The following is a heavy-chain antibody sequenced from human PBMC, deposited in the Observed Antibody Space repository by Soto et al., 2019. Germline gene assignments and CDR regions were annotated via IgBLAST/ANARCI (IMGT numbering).Heavy chain of an antibody. V-gene: IGHV3-23*01. Sequence: PGGSLRLSCAASGFTFSSYAMSWVRQAPGKGLEWVSGTSGSGGRTYYADSVKGRFTISRDNSEHTLYLQMNSLRTEDTAVYYCAKDGTVTPYYFHYWGQGTLVTVSS. CDR2: TSGSGGRT. J-gene: IGHJ4*02. CDR3: AKDGTVTPYYFHY. D-gene: IGHD4-17*01. CDR1: GFTFSSYA.